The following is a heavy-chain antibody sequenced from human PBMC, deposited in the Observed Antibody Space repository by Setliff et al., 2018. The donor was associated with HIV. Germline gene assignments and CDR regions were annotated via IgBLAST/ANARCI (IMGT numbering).Heavy chain of an antibody. CDR1: GYTFTSYG. CDR2: ISAYSGNT. Sequence: VASVKVSCKASGYTFTSYGISWVRQAPGQGLEWMGWISAYSGNTNYAQKLQGRVTMTTDTATSTAYMELRSLRSVDTAVYYCARVAWYYSFWSGLGDAFDIWGQGTMVTVSS. V-gene: IGHV1-18*01. J-gene: IGHJ3*02. CDR3: ARVAWYYSFWSGLGDAFDI. D-gene: IGHD3-3*01.